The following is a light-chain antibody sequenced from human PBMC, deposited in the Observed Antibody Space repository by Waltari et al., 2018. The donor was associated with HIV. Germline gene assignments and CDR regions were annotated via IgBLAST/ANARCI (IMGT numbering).Light chain of an antibody. CDR3: HQYTSPWT. V-gene: IGKV3-20*01. Sequence: EIVLTQSPETLSLSPGEGATLSCRASQSISSNYLGWFQLKPGQAPRLLVYGAFYRATGIPDKFTGSGSGTTFSLTITNLEPGDFGMYFYHQYTSPWTFGQGTKVEIK. J-gene: IGKJ1*01. CDR2: GAF. CDR1: QSISSNY.